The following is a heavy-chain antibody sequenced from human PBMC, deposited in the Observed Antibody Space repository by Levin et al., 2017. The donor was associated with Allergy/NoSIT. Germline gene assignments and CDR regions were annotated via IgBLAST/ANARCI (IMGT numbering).Heavy chain of an antibody. D-gene: IGHD6-13*01. CDR2: ISGGSDTM. CDR3: ARDQGAAAGFDH. Sequence: GGSLRLSCAASGFTFSSYSMNWVRQAPGKGLEWVSYISGGSDTMYYADSVKGRFTISRDNAKNSLYLQMNSLRDEDTAVYYCARDQGAAAGFDHWGQGTLVTVSS. J-gene: IGHJ4*02. V-gene: IGHV3-48*02. CDR1: GFTFSSYS.